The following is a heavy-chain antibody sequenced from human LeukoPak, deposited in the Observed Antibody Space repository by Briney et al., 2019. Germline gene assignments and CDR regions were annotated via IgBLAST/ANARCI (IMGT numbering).Heavy chain of an antibody. J-gene: IGHJ4*02. CDR3: ARVSSKTYYYGSGSYRY. V-gene: IGHV4-34*01. CDR1: GGSFSGYY. CDR2: INHSGST. Sequence: SETLSLTCAVYGGSFSGYYWSWIRQPPGKGLEWIGEINHSGSTNYNPSLKSRVTISVDTSKNQFSLKLSSVTAADTAVYYCARVSSKTYYYGSGSYRYWGQGTLVTVSS. D-gene: IGHD3-10*01.